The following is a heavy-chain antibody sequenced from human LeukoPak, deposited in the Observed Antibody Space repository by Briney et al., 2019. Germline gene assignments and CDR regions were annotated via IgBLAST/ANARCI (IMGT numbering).Heavy chain of an antibody. Sequence: GESLKISCKGSGYTFTGYYIHWVRQAPGQGLEWMGWINPNSGGTNYPQKFQGRVTMTRDTSISTAYMELSGLRSDDTAVYYCARRNYYDSRGQFDYWGQGALVIVSS. V-gene: IGHV1-2*02. CDR1: GYTFTGYY. J-gene: IGHJ4*02. CDR3: ARRNYYDSRGQFDY. CDR2: INPNSGGT. D-gene: IGHD3-22*01.